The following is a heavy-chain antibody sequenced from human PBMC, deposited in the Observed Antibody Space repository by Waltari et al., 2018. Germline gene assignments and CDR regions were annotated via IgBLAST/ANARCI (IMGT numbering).Heavy chain of an antibody. J-gene: IGHJ3*02. D-gene: IGHD1-26*01. CDR1: EFSLSGYA. CDR2: ISHDGGNR. CDR3: ARSRSGSGFSHDACDI. Sequence: QVQLVESGGGVVQPGGSLRLSCAASEFSLSGYAMHWVRRPPGKGLEWVALISHDGGNRNYADSVKDRFSVSRDNSKSTLYLQANSLRTEDTAVYYCARSRSGSGFSHDACDIWGQGTMVTVS. V-gene: IGHV3-30*01.